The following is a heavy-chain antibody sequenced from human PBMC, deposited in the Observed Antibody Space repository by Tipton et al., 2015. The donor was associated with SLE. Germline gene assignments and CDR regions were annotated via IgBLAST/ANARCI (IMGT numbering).Heavy chain of an antibody. CDR2: IYRGGST. CDR1: GFTVSSNY. CDR3: ARCGGDFDWYFDL. Sequence: SLRLSCAASGFTVSSNYMSWVRQAPGKGLEWVSVIYRGGSTYYADSVKGRFTISRDNSKNTLYLQMNSLRTEDTAVYYCARCGGDFDWYFDLWGRGTLSLSHQ. D-gene: IGHD2-21*01. J-gene: IGHJ2*01. V-gene: IGHV3-66*02.